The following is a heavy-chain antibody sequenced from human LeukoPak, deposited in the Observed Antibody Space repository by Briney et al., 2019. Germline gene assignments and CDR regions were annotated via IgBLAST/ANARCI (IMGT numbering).Heavy chain of an antibody. CDR2: ISGDESST. Sequence: PGGSLRLSCAASDFTFSSYWMHWVRQAPGEGLVWVSRISGDESSTNYADSVKGRFTISRDNARNMLFLQMNSLRAEDTAVYYCAREGGSFLRYFDSWGQGTLVTVSS. CDR3: AREGGSFLRYFDS. D-gene: IGHD1-26*01. V-gene: IGHV3-74*01. J-gene: IGHJ4*02. CDR1: DFTFSSYW.